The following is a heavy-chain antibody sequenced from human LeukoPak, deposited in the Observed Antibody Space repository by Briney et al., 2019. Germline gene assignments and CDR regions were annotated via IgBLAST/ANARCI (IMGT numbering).Heavy chain of an antibody. J-gene: IGHJ5*02. Sequence: SETLSLTCTVSGGSISSSSYYWGWIRQPPGKGLEWIRSIYYSGSTYYNPSLKSRVTISVDTSKNQFSLKLSSVTAADTAVYYCARRDTTAHNWFDPWGQRTLVTVSS. CDR1: GGSISSSSYY. D-gene: IGHD4-4*01. V-gene: IGHV4-39*01. CDR3: ARRDTTAHNWFDP. CDR2: IYYSGST.